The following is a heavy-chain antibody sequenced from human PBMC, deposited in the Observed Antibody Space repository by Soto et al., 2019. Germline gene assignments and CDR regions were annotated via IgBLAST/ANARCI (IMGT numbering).Heavy chain of an antibody. D-gene: IGHD5-12*01. CDR3: ARDGPDYSEYFQH. CDR1: GFTFISYA. Sequence: WGSLRLSCAASGFTFISYAIHFCRHAPCKWLEWVAVISYDGSNKYYADSVKGRFTISRDNSKNTLYLQMNSLRAEDTAVYYCARDGPDYSEYFQHWGQGTLVTVSS. V-gene: IGHV3-30-3*01. CDR2: ISYDGSNK. J-gene: IGHJ1*01.